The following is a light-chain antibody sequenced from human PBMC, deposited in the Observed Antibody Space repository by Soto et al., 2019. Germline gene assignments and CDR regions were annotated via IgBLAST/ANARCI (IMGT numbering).Light chain of an antibody. CDR3: ISYTTSSTVV. V-gene: IGLV2-14*01. CDR2: EVS. J-gene: IGLJ2*01. CDR1: SSDVGSYKY. Sequence: QSALTQPASVSGSPGQSITISCTGTSSDVGSYKYVSWYQHYPGKAPKLIIYEVSNRPSGVSDRFSGSKSGNTASLTISGLQAEDEAVYYCISYTTSSTVVFGGGTKLTVL.